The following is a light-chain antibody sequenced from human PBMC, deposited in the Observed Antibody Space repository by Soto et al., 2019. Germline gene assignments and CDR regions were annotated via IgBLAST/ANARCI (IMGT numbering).Light chain of an antibody. J-gene: IGKJ1*01. V-gene: IGKV3-20*01. CDR1: QSVSSSY. CDR3: QQYGSSGT. CDR2: GAS. Sequence: IGFAQAPGALSLSPGERATLSCRASQSVSSSYLAWYQQKPGQAPRLLIYGASSRATGIPDRFSGSGSGTDFTLTISRLEPEDLAVYYCQQYGSSGTFGQGTKVDIK.